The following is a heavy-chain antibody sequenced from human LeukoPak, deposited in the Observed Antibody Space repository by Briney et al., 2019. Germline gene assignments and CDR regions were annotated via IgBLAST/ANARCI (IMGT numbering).Heavy chain of an antibody. CDR2: IDPGDSYT. V-gene: IGHV5-10-1*01. Sequence: GESLKISCKGSGYSFTSYWISWVRQMPGKGLEWMGRIDPGDSYTNYSPSFQGHVTISADKSISTAYLQWSSLKASDTAMYYCAGVTTGYCSGGSCYPIDAFDIWGQGTMVTVSS. CDR3: AGVTTGYCSGGSCYPIDAFDI. D-gene: IGHD2-15*01. CDR1: GYSFTSYW. J-gene: IGHJ3*02.